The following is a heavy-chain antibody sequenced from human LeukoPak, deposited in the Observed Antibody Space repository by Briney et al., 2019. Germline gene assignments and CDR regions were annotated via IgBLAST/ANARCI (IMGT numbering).Heavy chain of an antibody. CDR3: AKDESGRVINFDY. CDR1: GFTFSSYW. J-gene: IGHJ4*02. CDR2: ISGSGGST. Sequence: PGGSLRLSCTASGFTFSSYWMSWVRQAPGKGLEWVSSISGSGGSTYYADSVKGRFTISRDNSKNTLYLQMNSLRAEDTAVYYCAKDESGRVINFDYWGQGTLVTVSS. D-gene: IGHD3-3*01. V-gene: IGHV3-23*01.